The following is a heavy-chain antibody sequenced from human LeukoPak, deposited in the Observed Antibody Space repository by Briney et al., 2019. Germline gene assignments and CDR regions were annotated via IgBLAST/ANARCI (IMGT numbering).Heavy chain of an antibody. CDR1: GGSICSYY. J-gene: IGHJ4*02. D-gene: IGHD6-19*01. CDR3: AKYGGSGWVIDN. CDR2: IYYTGAT. V-gene: IGHV4-59*08. Sequence: PSETLSLTCTVSGGSICSYYWTWIRQPPGKGLEWIGYIYYTGATSYNPSLKSRVTISVDTSKNQFSLKVTSVTTADTAVYYCAKYGGSGWVIDNWGQGTLVTVSS.